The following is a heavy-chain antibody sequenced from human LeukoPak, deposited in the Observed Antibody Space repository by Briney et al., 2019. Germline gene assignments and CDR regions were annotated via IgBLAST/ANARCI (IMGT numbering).Heavy chain of an antibody. CDR2: IYYSGST. V-gene: IGHV4-39*07. CDR1: GGSISSSSYY. D-gene: IGHD5-18*01. CDR3: ARERSPQRAEYSYGEVKRAFDI. J-gene: IGHJ3*02. Sequence: SETLSLTCTVSGGSISSSSYYWGWIRQPPGKGLEWIGSIYYSGSTYYNPSLKSRVTISVDTSKNQFSLKLSSVTAADTAVYYCARERSPQRAEYSYGEVKRAFDIWGQGTMVTVSS.